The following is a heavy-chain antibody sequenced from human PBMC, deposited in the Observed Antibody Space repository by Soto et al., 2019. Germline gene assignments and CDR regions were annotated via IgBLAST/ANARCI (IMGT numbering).Heavy chain of an antibody. CDR2: IYPGDSDT. CDR1: GYSFTSYW. Sequence: PGESLKISCKGSGYSFTSYWIGWVRQMPGKGLEWMGIIYPGDSDTRYSPSFQGQVTISADKSISTAYLQWSSLKASDTAMYYCARHVNWNPNWYYYYYGMDVWGQGTTVTVSS. J-gene: IGHJ6*02. D-gene: IGHD1-1*01. CDR3: ARHVNWNPNWYYYYYGMDV. V-gene: IGHV5-51*01.